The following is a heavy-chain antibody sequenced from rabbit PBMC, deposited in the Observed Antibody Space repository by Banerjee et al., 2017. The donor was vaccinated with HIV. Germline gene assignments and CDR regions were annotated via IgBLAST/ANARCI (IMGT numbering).Heavy chain of an antibody. D-gene: IGHD4-2*01. CDR2: ITTSSDNT. CDR1: GFTISSVYY. Sequence: QEQLVESGGGLVQPEGSLTLTCTASGFTISSVYYMSWVRQAPGKGLEWIGCITTSSDNTYYTNEARGRFNITKSSSTTVTLKVTSLTAADTATYFCSRDLAGVIGWNFSLWGQGTLVTVS. V-gene: IGHV1S45*01. CDR3: SRDLAGVIGWNFSL. J-gene: IGHJ4*01.